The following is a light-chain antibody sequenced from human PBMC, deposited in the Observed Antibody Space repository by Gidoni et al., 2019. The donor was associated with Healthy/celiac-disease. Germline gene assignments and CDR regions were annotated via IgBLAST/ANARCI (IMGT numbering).Light chain of an antibody. V-gene: IGKV1-39*01. CDR1: QSISSY. J-gene: IGKJ3*01. CDR3: QQSCSTRRFT. CDR2: AAS. Sequence: DIQMTQSPSSLSASVGDRVTITCRASQSISSYFNWYQQNPGHAPKLLIYAASSLQSGVPSRFSGSRSGRDFALTISSLRPEDFATNYCQQSCSTRRFTFGPGTNVDIK.